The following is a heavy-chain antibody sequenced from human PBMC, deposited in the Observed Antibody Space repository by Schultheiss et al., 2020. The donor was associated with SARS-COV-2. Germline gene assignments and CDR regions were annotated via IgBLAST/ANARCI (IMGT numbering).Heavy chain of an antibody. CDR3: ARDGSSSSDDYYYGMDV. V-gene: IGHV1-46*01. CDR1: GYTFTSYY. D-gene: IGHD6-6*01. Sequence: ASVKVSCKASGYTFTSYYMHWVRQAPGQGLEWMGIINPSGGSTSYAQKFQGRVTMTRDTSTSTVYMELSSLRSEDTAVYYCARDGSSSSDDYYYGMDVWGQGTTVTVSS. CDR2: INPSGGST. J-gene: IGHJ6*02.